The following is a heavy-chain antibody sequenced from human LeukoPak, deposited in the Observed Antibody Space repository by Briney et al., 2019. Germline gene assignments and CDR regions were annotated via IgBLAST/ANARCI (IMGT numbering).Heavy chain of an antibody. CDR1: GFTFDDYA. Sequence: GRSLRLSCAASGFTFDDYAMHWVRQAPGKGLEWVSGISWNSGSIGYADSVKGRFTISRDNAKNPLYLQMNSLRAEDTALYYCAKPRDSSGYYGSFDYWGQGTLVTVSS. J-gene: IGHJ4*02. CDR3: AKPRDSSGYYGSFDY. D-gene: IGHD3-22*01. V-gene: IGHV3-9*01. CDR2: ISWNSGSI.